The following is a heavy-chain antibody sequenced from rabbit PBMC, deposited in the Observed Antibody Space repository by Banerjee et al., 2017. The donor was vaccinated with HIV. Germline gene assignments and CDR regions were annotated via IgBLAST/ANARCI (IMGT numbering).Heavy chain of an antibody. Sequence: QSLEESGGDLVQPEGSLTLTCTASGLDFSSSYYMCWVRQAPGKGLEWIACIYAGSSGSTYYASWAKGRFTISKTSSTTVTLQMTSLTAADTATYFCARYVGSGAFNLWGQGTLVTVS. CDR1: GLDFSSSYY. D-gene: IGHD4-2*01. CDR3: ARYVGSGAFNL. J-gene: IGHJ4*01. V-gene: IGHV1S40*01. CDR2: IYAGSSGST.